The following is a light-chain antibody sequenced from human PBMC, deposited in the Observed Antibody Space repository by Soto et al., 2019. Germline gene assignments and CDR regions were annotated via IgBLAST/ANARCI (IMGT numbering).Light chain of an antibody. Sequence: QSVLTQPPSVSGAPGQRVTISCTGSSSNIGATYDVQWYQQLPGTAPKLLIYGNSNRPSGVPDRFSGSKSGTSASLAITGLQADDEAGYYCQSYDSSLSAHDVFGSGTKLTVL. CDR2: GNS. J-gene: IGLJ1*01. CDR1: SSNIGATYD. V-gene: IGLV1-40*01. CDR3: QSYDSSLSAHDV.